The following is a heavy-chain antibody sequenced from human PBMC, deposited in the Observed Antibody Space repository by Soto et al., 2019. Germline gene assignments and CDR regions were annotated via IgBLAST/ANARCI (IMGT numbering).Heavy chain of an antibody. CDR1: GGSISSHY. J-gene: IGHJ6*02. CDR2: IYYSGST. D-gene: IGHD3-10*01. CDR3: ARDGSDGANYYGSGSYYYYYGMDV. Sequence: SETLSLTCTVSGGSISSHYWSWIRPPPGKGLEWIGYIYYSGSTNYNPSLKSRVTISVDTSKNQFSLKLSSVTAADTAVYYCARDGSDGANYYGSGSYYYYYGMDVWGQGTTVTVSS. V-gene: IGHV4-59*11.